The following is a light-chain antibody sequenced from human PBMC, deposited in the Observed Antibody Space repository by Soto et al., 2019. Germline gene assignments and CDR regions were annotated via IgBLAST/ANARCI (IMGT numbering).Light chain of an antibody. CDR2: DVS. CDR3: SSYTSTNTSVV. Sequence: QSALTQPASVSGSPRQSITISCTGTSSDVGGCNCVSWYQQHPGKAPKLMIYDVSNRPSGVSDRFSGTKSGNMASLTISGLQAEDEADFYCSSYTSTNTSVVFGGGTKLTVL. J-gene: IGLJ2*01. CDR1: SSDVGGCNC. V-gene: IGLV2-14*03.